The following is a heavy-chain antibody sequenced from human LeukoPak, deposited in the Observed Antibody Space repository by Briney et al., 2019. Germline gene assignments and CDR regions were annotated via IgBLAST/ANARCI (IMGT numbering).Heavy chain of an antibody. CDR3: ASGNPRDGYNLGNDF. CDR1: GYTFTSYY. CDR2: INPRGGST. Sequence: ASVKVSCKASGYTFTSYYMHWVRQAPGQGLEWMGIINPRGGSTTYAQKFQGRVTMTRDMSTSTVYMELSSLRSEDTAVYYCASGNPRDGYNLGNDFWGQGTLVTVSS. D-gene: IGHD5-24*01. V-gene: IGHV1-46*01. J-gene: IGHJ4*01.